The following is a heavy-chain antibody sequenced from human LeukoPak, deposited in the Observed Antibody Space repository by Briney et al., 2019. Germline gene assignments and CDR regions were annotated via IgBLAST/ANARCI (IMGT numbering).Heavy chain of an antibody. V-gene: IGHV3-23*01. Sequence: PGGPLRLSCAASGFTFSSYAMSWVRQAPGKGLEWVSAISGSGGSTYYADSVKGRFTISRDNSKNTLYLQMNSLRAEDTAVYYCANRQPLAVAGGVLGYWGQGTLVTVSS. CDR3: ANRQPLAVAGGVLGY. CDR2: ISGSGGST. J-gene: IGHJ4*02. CDR1: GFTFSSYA. D-gene: IGHD6-19*01.